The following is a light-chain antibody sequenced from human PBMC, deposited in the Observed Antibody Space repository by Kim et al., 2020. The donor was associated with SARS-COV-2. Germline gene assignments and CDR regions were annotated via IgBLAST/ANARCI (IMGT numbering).Light chain of an antibody. CDR3: QQYGAYYYS. Sequence: DVQMTQSPSTLSVSVGDRVTITCRASQNVSSRLAWYQQKPGQAPNVLIYDASALKGGVPSRFSASGSGTDFTLTISSLQPDDFATYFCQQYGAYYYSFGQGTKLEI. CDR2: DAS. CDR1: QNVSSR. J-gene: IGKJ2*03. V-gene: IGKV1-5*01.